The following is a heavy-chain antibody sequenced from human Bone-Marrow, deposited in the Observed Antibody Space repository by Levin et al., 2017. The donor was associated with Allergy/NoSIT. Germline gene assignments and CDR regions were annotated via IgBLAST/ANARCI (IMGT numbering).Heavy chain of an antibody. CDR1: GFNFEVYG. V-gene: IGHV3-30*03. CDR3: VSNWESTVGGSMDG. J-gene: IGHJ6*01. D-gene: IGHD4-23*01. CDR2: ISYDGSEK. Sequence: GGSLRLSCAASGFNFEVYGIHWVRQAPGKGLEGVSIISYDGSEKYFADSVKARSTISRDNAKNTVSLQMNSLRNEDTALYCCVSNWESTVGGSMDGWGPGTILTAAS.